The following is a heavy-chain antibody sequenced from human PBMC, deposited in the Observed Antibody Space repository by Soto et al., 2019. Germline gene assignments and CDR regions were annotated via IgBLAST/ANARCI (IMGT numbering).Heavy chain of an antibody. D-gene: IGHD5-18*01. CDR1: GFTFSSYA. J-gene: IGHJ6*02. Sequence: GGSLRLSCAASGFTFSSYAMSWVRQAPGKGLEWVSAISGSGGSTYYADSVKGRFTISRDNSKNTLYLQMNSLRAEDTAVYYCAKTRYGNYYYYYGMDVWGQGTTVTVSS. V-gene: IGHV3-23*01. CDR2: ISGSGGST. CDR3: AKTRYGNYYYYYGMDV.